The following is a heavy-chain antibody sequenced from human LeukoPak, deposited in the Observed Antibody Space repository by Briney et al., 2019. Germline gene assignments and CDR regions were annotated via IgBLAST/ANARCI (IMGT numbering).Heavy chain of an antibody. CDR2: INPNSGGT. CDR1: GYTFTGYY. J-gene: IGHJ4*02. Sequence: ASLKVSCKASGYTFTGYYMHWVRQAPGQGLEWMGWINPNSGGTNYAQKFQGRVTMTRDTSISTAYMELSRLRSDDTAVYYCAVEDIVVVVAASTTAPFDYWGQGTLVTVSS. V-gene: IGHV1-2*02. D-gene: IGHD2-15*01. CDR3: AVEDIVVVVAASTTAPFDY.